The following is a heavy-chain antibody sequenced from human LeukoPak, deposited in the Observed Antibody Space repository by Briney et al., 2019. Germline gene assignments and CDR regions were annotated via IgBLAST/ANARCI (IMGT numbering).Heavy chain of an antibody. Sequence: ASVKVSCKVSGYTFTDYYMHWVQQAPGKGLEWMGLVDPEDGETIYAEKFQGRVTITADTSTDTAYMELSSLRSEDTAVYYCATVGRYYGSWSYSGVDYWGQGTLVTVSS. CDR1: GYTFTDYY. CDR3: ATVGRYYGSWSYSGVDY. V-gene: IGHV1-69-2*01. D-gene: IGHD3-10*01. CDR2: VDPEDGET. J-gene: IGHJ4*02.